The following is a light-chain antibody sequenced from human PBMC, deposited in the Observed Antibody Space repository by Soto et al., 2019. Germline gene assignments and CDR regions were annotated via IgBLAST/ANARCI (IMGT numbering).Light chain of an antibody. CDR1: QSISGW. Sequence: IGRTRPPATLSAAVRDRVASSCRASQSISGWLAWYQQKPGKVPNLLIYDASSLQSGVPSRFSGSRSGTEFTLTISRLQPDDFATYSCQQYNSYAITFGQGTRLEIK. V-gene: IGKV1-5*01. J-gene: IGKJ5*01. CDR2: DAS. CDR3: QQYNSYAIT.